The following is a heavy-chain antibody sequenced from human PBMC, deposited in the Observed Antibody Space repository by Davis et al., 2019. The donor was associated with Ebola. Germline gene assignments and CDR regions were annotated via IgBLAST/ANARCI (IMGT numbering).Heavy chain of an antibody. Sequence: PGGSLRLSCAASGFTFRSYGMHWVRQAPGKGLEWVAVIWYDGSNKYYADSVKGRFTISRDNSKNTLYLQMDSLRAEDTAVYYCARAAAGTWDFDYWGQGTLITVSS. CDR1: GFTFRSYG. D-gene: IGHD6-13*01. CDR3: ARAAAGTWDFDY. CDR2: IWYDGSNK. V-gene: IGHV3-33*08. J-gene: IGHJ4*02.